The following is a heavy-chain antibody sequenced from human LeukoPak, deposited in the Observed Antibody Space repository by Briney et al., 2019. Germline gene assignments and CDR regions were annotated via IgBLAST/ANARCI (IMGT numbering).Heavy chain of an antibody. J-gene: IGHJ4*02. CDR1: GGTFSSYA. CDR3: ARESGRNYGDSIDY. CDR2: IIPIFGTA. Sequence: SVKVSCKASGGTFSSYAISWVRQAPGQGLERMGGIIPIFGTANYAQKFQGRVTITADESTSTAYMELSSLRSEDTAVYYCARESGRNYGDSIDYWGQGTLVTVSS. D-gene: IGHD4-17*01. V-gene: IGHV1-69*13.